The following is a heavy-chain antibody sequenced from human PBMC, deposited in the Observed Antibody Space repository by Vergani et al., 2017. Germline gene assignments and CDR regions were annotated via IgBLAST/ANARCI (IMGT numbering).Heavy chain of an antibody. J-gene: IGHJ5*01. CDR2: IWYDGSNK. CDR1: GFTFSSHG. CDR3: ARWGNEKRLDS. D-gene: IGHD1-1*01. V-gene: IGHV3-33*01. Sequence: QGQLVESEGGVVQPGRSLTLSCVASGFTFSSHGMHWVRQAPGKGREWVAVIWYDGSNKYYGDSVKGRFTISRDNSKNTLYLQMNSLRVEDTAVYYCARWGNEKRLDSWGQGTLVTVSS.